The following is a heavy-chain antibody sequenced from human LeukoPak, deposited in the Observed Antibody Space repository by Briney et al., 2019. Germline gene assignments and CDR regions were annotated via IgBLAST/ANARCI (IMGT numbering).Heavy chain of an antibody. Sequence: GGSLRLSCAASGFTFSSYDMHWVRQAPGKGLEWVTVISYDGSNKYYGDSVKGRFTISRDNSKNTLYLKMNSLRAEDTAVYYCARVNAGHVFDIWGQGTLVTVSS. J-gene: IGHJ3*02. CDR1: GFTFSSYD. CDR3: ARVNAGHVFDI. V-gene: IGHV3-30*03. CDR2: ISYDGSNK.